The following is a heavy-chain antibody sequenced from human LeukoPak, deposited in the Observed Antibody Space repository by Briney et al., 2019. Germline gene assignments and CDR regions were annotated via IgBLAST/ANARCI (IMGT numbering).Heavy chain of an antibody. D-gene: IGHD5-12*01. CDR2: IWSDGTNK. CDR3: ARDRATTAGYFDY. J-gene: IGHJ4*02. CDR1: GFSFSTYG. Sequence: PGGSLRLSCAASGFSFSTYGMHWVRQAPGKGLEWVAVIWSDGTNKYYADSVKGRFTISRDNSKNTLYLQMNSLRAEDTGVYYCARDRATTAGYFDYWGQGTLVTVSS. V-gene: IGHV3-33*01.